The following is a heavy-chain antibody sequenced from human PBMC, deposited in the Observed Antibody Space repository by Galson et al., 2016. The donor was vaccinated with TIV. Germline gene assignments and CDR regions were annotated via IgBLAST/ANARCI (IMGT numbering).Heavy chain of an antibody. J-gene: IGHJ6*02. CDR1: GVSFNTHG. D-gene: IGHD6-25*01. V-gene: IGHV1-69*05. Sequence: SVKVSCKASGVSFNTHGIVWVRQAPGQGLEWVGEVVPQYGTTTNTQSFQDRVTITTDESTSTAYMEVSRLKSEDTAVYYCARVWGGFGSGPVAFHFGMDVWGQGTPVVVSS. CDR2: VVPQYGTT. CDR3: ARVWGGFGSGPVAFHFGMDV.